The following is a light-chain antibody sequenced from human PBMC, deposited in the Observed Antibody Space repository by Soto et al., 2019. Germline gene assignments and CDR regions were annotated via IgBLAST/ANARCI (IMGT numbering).Light chain of an antibody. CDR1: QSISKW. J-gene: IGKJ2*01. V-gene: IGKV1-5*01. CDR2: DAS. CDR3: QQLYTYSPT. Sequence: DILMTQSPSTLSASVGDRVSITCRASQSISKWMAWYQHKPGRAPELLIYDASILQSGVSSRFSGSGSGTEFTLTTSSLQPDDSATYYCQQLYTYSPTFGQGTNLEIK.